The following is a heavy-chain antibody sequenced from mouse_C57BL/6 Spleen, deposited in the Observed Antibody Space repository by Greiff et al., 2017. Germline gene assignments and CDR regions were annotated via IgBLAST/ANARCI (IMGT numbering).Heavy chain of an antibody. CDR3: ARGGSYDYDLAWFAY. CDR1: GYSITSGSY. D-gene: IGHD2-4*01. V-gene: IGHV3-6*01. CDR2: ISYNGSN. Sequence: EVQLQQSGPGLVKPSPSLSLSCSVTGYSITSGSYWNLIRQFPGNKLEWMGYISYNGSNNYNPSLKNRISITRDTSKNQFFLELNSVTTEDTATYYCARGGSYDYDLAWFAYWGQGTLVTVSA. J-gene: IGHJ3*01.